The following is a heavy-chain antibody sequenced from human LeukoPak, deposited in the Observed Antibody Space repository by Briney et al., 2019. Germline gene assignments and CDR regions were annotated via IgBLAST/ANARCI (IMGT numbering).Heavy chain of an antibody. D-gene: IGHD3-10*01. CDR2: ISSSGSTI. CDR3: ARARITETRYYYYGMDV. V-gene: IGHV3-48*03. CDR1: GFTFSSYE. J-gene: IGHJ6*02. Sequence: EGSLRLSCAASGFTFSSYEMNWVRQAPGKGLEWVSYISSSGSTIYYADSVKGRFTISRDNAKNSLYLQMNSLRAEDTAVYYCARARITETRYYYYGMDVWGQGTTVTVSS.